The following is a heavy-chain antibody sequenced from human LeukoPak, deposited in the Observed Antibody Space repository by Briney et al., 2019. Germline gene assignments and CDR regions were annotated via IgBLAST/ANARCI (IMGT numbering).Heavy chain of an antibody. Sequence: PGGALRLSCAASGFTFSSYSMNWVRQAPGKGLEWVSYIISSSSIIYYADSVKGRFTISRDNAKNSLYLQMNSLRAEDTAVYYCAKDLVERLGADWFDPWGQGTLVTVSS. CDR1: GFTFSSYS. CDR2: IISSSSII. J-gene: IGHJ5*02. CDR3: AKDLVERLGADWFDP. V-gene: IGHV3-48*01. D-gene: IGHD1-1*01.